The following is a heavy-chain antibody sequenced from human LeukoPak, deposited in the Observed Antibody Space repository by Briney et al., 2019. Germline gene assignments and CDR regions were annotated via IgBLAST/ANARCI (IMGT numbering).Heavy chain of an antibody. V-gene: IGHV1-2*02. CDR1: GYTFTDYY. CDR3: ASLHSSGWYYFDY. D-gene: IGHD6-19*01. J-gene: IGHJ4*02. Sequence: GASVKVSCKTSGYTFTDYYIHWVRQAPGQGLEWMGWINPDSGYTNYAQKFQGRVTMTRDTSISTAYMELSRLRSDDTAVYYCASLHSSGWYYFDYWGQGTLVTVSS. CDR2: INPDSGYT.